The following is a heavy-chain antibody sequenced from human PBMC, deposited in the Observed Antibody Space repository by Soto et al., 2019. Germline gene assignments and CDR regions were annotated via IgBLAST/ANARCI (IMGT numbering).Heavy chain of an antibody. CDR3: ARGGSSWSGAWYFDL. D-gene: IGHD6-13*01. Sequence: QVQLQESGPGLVKPSETLSLTCTVSGGSISHYYWSWIRQPPGKGLEWIGYISYSGSANYNPSLKSRVIISVDTSKIQFSLKLSSVTAADTAVYFCARGGSSWSGAWYFDLWGRGTLVTVSS. J-gene: IGHJ2*01. V-gene: IGHV4-59*01. CDR2: ISYSGSA. CDR1: GGSISHYY.